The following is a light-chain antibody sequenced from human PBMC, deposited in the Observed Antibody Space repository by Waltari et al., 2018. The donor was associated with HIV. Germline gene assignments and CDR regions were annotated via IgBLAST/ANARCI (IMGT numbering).Light chain of an antibody. Sequence: QSVLTQPPSVSAAPGQTVSISPSAFSSHIGTNFVSCSHQPPGKAPKLLIFDNNKRPSGIPDRVSASKSGTSATLAITGLQTGDEGDYYCGTWDNSLKTVVFGGGTKVTVL. CDR1: SSHIGTNF. CDR3: GTWDNSLKTVV. J-gene: IGLJ2*01. CDR2: DNN. V-gene: IGLV1-51*01.